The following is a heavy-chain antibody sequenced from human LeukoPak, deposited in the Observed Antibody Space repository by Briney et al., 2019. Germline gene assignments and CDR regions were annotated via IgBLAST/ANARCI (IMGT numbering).Heavy chain of an antibody. V-gene: IGHV3-11*01. CDR2: ISSSGSTI. CDR3: ARDGGEELTTVFHNWYFDL. CDR1: GFTFSDYY. Sequence: PGGSLRLSCAASGFTFSDYYMSWIRQAPGKGLEWVSYISSSGSTIYYADSVKGRFTISRDNAKNSLYLQMNSLRAEDTAVYYCARDGGEELTTVFHNWYFDLWGRGTQVTVSS. D-gene: IGHD4-17*01. J-gene: IGHJ2*01.